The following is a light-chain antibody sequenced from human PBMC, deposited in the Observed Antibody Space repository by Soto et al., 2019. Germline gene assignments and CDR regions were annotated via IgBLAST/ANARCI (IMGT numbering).Light chain of an antibody. CDR1: QSVRGNS. CDR2: GAP. CDR3: QHYGSSAYT. J-gene: IGKJ2*01. V-gene: IGKV3-20*01. Sequence: EFVLTQSPGTLSLSPGESATLSSRASQSVRGNSLAWYQQKPGQSPRLLIYGAPNRATGIPDRFSGSGSGTDFTLTISRLEPEDFAVFYCQHYGSSAYTFGQGTTLEIK.